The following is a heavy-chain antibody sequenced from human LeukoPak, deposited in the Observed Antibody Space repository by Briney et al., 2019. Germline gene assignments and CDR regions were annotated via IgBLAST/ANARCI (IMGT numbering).Heavy chain of an antibody. Sequence: GGSLRLSCVASGFTFSSYGMSWVRQAPGKGLEWVSAISGSGGSTYYADSVKGRFTISRDNSKNTLYLQMNSLRAEDTAVYYCAKDGWELLRVPDYWGQGTLVTVSS. D-gene: IGHD1-26*01. CDR1: GFTFSSYG. CDR3: AKDGWELLRVPDY. CDR2: ISGSGGST. J-gene: IGHJ4*02. V-gene: IGHV3-23*01.